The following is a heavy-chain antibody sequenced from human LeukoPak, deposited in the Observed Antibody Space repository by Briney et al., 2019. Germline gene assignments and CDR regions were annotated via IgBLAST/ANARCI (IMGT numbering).Heavy chain of an antibody. Sequence: ASVKVSCKPSGYTFTTYYLHWVRQAPGQGLEWMGWINPKNGGTYYAQKFQGRFTMTRDTSINTAYMELSGLTSDDTAVYYCARGPYDFWSGSPRSFDPWGQGTLVTVSS. CDR3: ARGPYDFWSGSPRSFDP. CDR2: INPKNGGT. J-gene: IGHJ5*02. V-gene: IGHV1-2*02. CDR1: GYTFTTYY. D-gene: IGHD3-3*01.